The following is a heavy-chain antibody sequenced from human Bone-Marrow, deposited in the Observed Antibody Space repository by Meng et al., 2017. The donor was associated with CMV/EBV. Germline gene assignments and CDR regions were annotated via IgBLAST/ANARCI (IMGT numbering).Heavy chain of an antibody. CDR2: IIPMAGVA. J-gene: IGHJ4*02. CDR1: GGSLSSYT. CDR3: ARTPNILQYSLES. Sequence: KASGGSLSSYTVNWVRQAPGQGLEWVGKIIPMAGVAHYAQTFQGRITITADKSTNTAYMEVSSLRSEDTATYYCARTPNILQYSLESWGQGTLVTVS. V-gene: IGHV1-69*02. D-gene: IGHD5-24*01.